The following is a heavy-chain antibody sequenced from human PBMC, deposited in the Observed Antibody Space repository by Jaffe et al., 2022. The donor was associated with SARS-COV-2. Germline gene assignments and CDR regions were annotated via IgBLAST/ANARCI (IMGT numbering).Heavy chain of an antibody. D-gene: IGHD4-17*01. V-gene: IGHV3-13*01. Sequence: EVQLVESGGGLVQPGGSLRLSCAASGFTFSSYDMHWVRQATGKGLEWVSGIDTTGDTYYPGSVKGRFTISRENAKNSFYLQMNSLRAGDTAVYYCARANIYGGKGGFDYWGQGTLVTVSS. CDR3: ARANIYGGKGGFDY. CDR2: IDTTGDT. CDR1: GFTFSSYD. J-gene: IGHJ4*02.